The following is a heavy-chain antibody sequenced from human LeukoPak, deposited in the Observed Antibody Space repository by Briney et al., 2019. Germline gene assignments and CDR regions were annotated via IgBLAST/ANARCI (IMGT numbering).Heavy chain of an antibody. CDR3: ARDRLAKGGWLQLNPLGY. D-gene: IGHD5-24*01. Sequence: PGGSLRLSCAASGFTFSSYEMNWVRQAPGKGLEWVSYISSSGSTIYYADSVKGRFTISRDNAKNSLYLQMNSLRAEDTAVYYCARDRLAKGGWLQLNPLGYWGQGTLVTVSS. CDR1: GFTFSSYE. CDR2: ISSSGSTI. V-gene: IGHV3-48*03. J-gene: IGHJ4*02.